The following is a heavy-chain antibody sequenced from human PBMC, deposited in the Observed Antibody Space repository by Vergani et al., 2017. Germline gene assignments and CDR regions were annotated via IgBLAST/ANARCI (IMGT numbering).Heavy chain of an antibody. D-gene: IGHD3-22*01. Sequence: EVQLVESGGGLVKPGGSLRLSCAASGFTFSRYSMNWVRQAPGKGLEWVSSISSSSSYIYYADSVKGRVTISRDNAKNSLYLQMNSLRAEDTAVYYCARRMGRVYYYDSSGYYYFDYWGQGTLVTVSS. V-gene: IGHV3-21*01. CDR2: ISSSSSYI. CDR3: ARRMGRVYYYDSSGYYYFDY. CDR1: GFTFSRYS. J-gene: IGHJ4*02.